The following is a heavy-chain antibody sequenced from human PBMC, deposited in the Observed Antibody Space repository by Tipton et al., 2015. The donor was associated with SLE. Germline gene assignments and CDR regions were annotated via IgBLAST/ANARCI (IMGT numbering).Heavy chain of an antibody. J-gene: IGHJ2*01. D-gene: IGHD3-3*01. CDR1: GGTFSSYA. V-gene: IGHV1-69*05. CDR2: IIPIFGTA. Sequence: QSGAEVKKPGSSVKVSCKASGGTFSSYAISWVRQAPGQGLEWMGGIIPIFGTANYAQKFQGRVTMTRDTSTSTVYMELRSLRSDDTAVYYCARGGRIAFGLVTTGWFIDRWGRGTLVTVSS. CDR3: ARGGRIAFGLVTTGWFIDR.